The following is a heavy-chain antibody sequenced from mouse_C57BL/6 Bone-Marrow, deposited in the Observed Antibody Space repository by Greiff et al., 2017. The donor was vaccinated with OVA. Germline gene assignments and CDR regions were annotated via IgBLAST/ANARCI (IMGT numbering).Heavy chain of an antibody. D-gene: IGHD2-1*01. Sequence: VQLQQSGAELVRPGTSVKMSCKASGSTFTNYWIGWAKQRPGHGLEWIGDIYPGGGYTNYNEKFKGKATLTADKSSSTAYMQFSSLTSEDSAIYYCASYGNYVAWFAYWGQGTLVTVSA. J-gene: IGHJ3*01. CDR2: IYPGGGYT. CDR1: GSTFTNYW. CDR3: ASYGNYVAWFAY. V-gene: IGHV1-63*01.